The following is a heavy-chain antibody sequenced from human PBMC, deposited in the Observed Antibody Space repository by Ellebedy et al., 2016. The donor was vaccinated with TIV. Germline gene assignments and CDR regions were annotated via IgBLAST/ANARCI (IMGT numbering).Heavy chain of an antibody. Sequence: ASVKVSXXASGYTLFYYGLNWVRQAPGQGLEWMGWINTYNGNTDYAQKFQGRVTMTTDTSTGTAYMELRSLTSDDTAVYYCARAPFKGSSGWYNPTYYYYHMDVWGSGTTVTVSS. CDR1: GYTLFYYG. D-gene: IGHD6-19*01. J-gene: IGHJ6*03. CDR2: INTYNGNT. CDR3: ARAPFKGSSGWYNPTYYYYHMDV. V-gene: IGHV1-18*04.